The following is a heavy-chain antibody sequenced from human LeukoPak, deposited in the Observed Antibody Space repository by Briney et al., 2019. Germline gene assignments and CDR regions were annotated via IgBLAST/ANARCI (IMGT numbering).Heavy chain of an antibody. V-gene: IGHV4-59*08. CDR1: GGSISSYY. J-gene: IGHJ4*02. CDR2: VFHSGST. Sequence: SETLSLTCTVSGGSISSYYWSWIRQPPATGLEWIGYVFHSGSTNYNPSLKSRVTISVDTSKNQFSLKLTSVTAADTAVYYCARDSSGYYRIDYWGQGTLVTVSS. CDR3: ARDSSGYYRIDY. D-gene: IGHD3-22*01.